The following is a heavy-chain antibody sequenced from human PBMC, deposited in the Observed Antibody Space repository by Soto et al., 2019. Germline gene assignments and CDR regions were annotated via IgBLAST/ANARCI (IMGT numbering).Heavy chain of an antibody. Sequence: EVQLVESGGGLVKPGESLRLSLAASDLSFSNAYINWVRQAPGKGLEWVGRIKSKTDGGTIDYAAPVKGRFIISRDDSSNTVYLQMNSLKTEDTAVYYCTTRGALGYWGQGTLVTVSS. D-gene: IGHD2-15*01. J-gene: IGHJ4*02. CDR1: DLSFSNAY. V-gene: IGHV3-15*07. CDR2: IKSKTDGGTI. CDR3: TTRGALGY.